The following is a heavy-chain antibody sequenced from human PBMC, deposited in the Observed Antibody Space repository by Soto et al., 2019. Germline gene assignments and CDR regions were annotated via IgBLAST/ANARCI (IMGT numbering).Heavy chain of an antibody. V-gene: IGHV1-69*02. CDR1: GGTFSSYT. CDR3: AGTRTYYYDSSGYSIDY. CDR2: IIPILGIA. J-gene: IGHJ4*02. D-gene: IGHD3-22*01. Sequence: QVQLVQSGAEVKKPGSSVKVSCKASGGTFSSYTISWVRQAPGQGLEWMGRIIPILGIANYAQKFQGRVTITAXXSXSXXYMELSSLRSEDTAVYYCAGTRTYYYDSSGYSIDYWGQGTLVTVSS.